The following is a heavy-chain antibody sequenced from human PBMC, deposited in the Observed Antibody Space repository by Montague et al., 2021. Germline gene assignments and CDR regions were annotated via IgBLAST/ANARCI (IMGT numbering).Heavy chain of an antibody. V-gene: IGHV4-31*03. CDR2: MYYSGST. J-gene: IGHJ4*02. Sequence: TLSLTCTVSGDSLSSVGYSWTWIRQHPGKALEWIGYMYYSGSTYYNPSLKSRVTISGDTSKNHFSLRLTSVTAADTAVYYCARGRLATGDFDYWGQGILVTVSS. CDR1: GDSLSSVGYS. D-gene: IGHD6-13*01. CDR3: ARGRLATGDFDY.